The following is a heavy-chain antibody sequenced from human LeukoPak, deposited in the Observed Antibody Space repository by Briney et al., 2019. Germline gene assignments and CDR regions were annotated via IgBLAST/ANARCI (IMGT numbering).Heavy chain of an antibody. D-gene: IGHD3-10*01. CDR1: GGSFNGYF. V-gene: IGHV4-34*01. Sequence: SETLSLTCAVYGGSFNGYFWSWIRQPPGKGLEWIGEINHSGSTNYNPSLKSRVTISVDTSKNQVSLKLNSVTAADTTVYYYARGPDSGSYYAWFDPWGQGTLVTVSS. CDR2: INHSGST. CDR3: ARGPDSGSYYAWFDP. J-gene: IGHJ5*02.